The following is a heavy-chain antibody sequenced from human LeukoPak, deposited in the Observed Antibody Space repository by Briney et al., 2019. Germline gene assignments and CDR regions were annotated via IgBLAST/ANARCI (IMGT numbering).Heavy chain of an antibody. D-gene: IGHD2-2*01. CDR2: INSDGSST. V-gene: IGHV3-74*01. CDR3: VRYIVVPTAIYAFDI. J-gene: IGHJ3*02. Sequence: GGSLRLSCAASGLTFSSYWMHWVRQAPGKGLVWVSRINSDGSSTSYADSVKGRFTISRDNAKNTLYLQMNGLRAEDTAVYYCVRYIVVPTAIYAFDIWGQGTMVTVSS. CDR1: GLTFSSYW.